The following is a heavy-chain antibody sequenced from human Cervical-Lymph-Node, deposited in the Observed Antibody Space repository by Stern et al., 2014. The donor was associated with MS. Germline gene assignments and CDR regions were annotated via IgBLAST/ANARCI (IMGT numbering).Heavy chain of an antibody. CDR2: IWFDGSNG. D-gene: IGHD4-23*01. CDR3: AREGGNSAEYFQH. CDR1: GFTFSSSG. J-gene: IGHJ1*01. Sequence: EQLVESGGGVVQPGRSLRLSCAASGFTFSSSGMHWVRQAPDKGLEWLAIIWFDGSNGYYADSVKGRFTISRDNSKNTLYLQMNSLRAEDTAVYYCAREGGNSAEYFQHWGQGTLVTVSS. V-gene: IGHV3-33*01.